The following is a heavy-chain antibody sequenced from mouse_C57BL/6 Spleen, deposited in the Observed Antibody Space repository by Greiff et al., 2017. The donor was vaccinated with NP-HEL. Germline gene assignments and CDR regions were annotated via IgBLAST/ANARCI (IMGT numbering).Heavy chain of an antibody. Sequence: QVQLKESGPELVKPGASVKISCKASGYAFSSSWMNWVKQRPGKGLEWIGRIYPGDGDNNYNGKFKGKATLTADKSSSTAYMQLSSLTSEDSAVYFCASRDYYGSIPFAYWGQGTLVTVSA. D-gene: IGHD1-1*01. J-gene: IGHJ3*01. CDR2: IYPGDGDN. CDR1: GYAFSSSW. V-gene: IGHV1-82*01. CDR3: ASRDYYGSIPFAY.